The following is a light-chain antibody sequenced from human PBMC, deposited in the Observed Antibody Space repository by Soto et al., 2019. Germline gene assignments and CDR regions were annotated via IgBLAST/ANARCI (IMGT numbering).Light chain of an antibody. J-gene: IGKJ1*01. CDR2: GAS. CDR3: KQNVSSPWT. V-gene: IGKV3-20*01. Sequence: EIVLAQSPGTLSLSPGERATLSCRASQSVTNSFLAWYQQKRGQAPRLLIYGASSRATGITDRFTGSGSGTTFTLTISRLEPEDLAGYYCKQNVSSPWTFGKGTKVEI. CDR1: QSVTNSF.